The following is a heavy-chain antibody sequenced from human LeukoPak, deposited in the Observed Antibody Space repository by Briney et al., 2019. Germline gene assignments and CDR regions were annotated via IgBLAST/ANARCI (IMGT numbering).Heavy chain of an antibody. CDR1: GSIFTGHY. D-gene: IGHD2-2*01. J-gene: IGHJ3*01. CDR2: INPNSGGT. V-gene: IGHV1-2*07. CDR3: AKCRAVFARFDF. Sequence: GAAVNVSCKASGSIFTGHYLHWVRQAPRQGLEGMGCINPNSGGTKYALRFQGRVTMTSDTSIRTAYMDLSGLRSDDTAVFYCAKCRAVFARFDFWGQGTMVNVSS.